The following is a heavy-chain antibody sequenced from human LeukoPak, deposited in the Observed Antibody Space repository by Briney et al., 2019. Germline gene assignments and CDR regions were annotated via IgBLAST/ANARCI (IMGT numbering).Heavy chain of an antibody. Sequence: GESLKISCKGSGYSFSSYWVGWVRQMPGKGLEWMGIIYPGDSDTRYSPSFQGQVTISADKSITTAYLQWSSLKASDTAMYYCARSPNFGGVSQALYMDVWGKGTTVTVSS. J-gene: IGHJ6*03. CDR1: GYSFSSYW. V-gene: IGHV5-51*01. CDR2: IYPGDSDT. D-gene: IGHD3-3*01. CDR3: ARSPNFGGVSQALYMDV.